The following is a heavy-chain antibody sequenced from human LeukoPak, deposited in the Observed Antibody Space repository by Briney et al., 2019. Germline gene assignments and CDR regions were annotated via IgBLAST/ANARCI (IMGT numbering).Heavy chain of an antibody. Sequence: GGSLRLSCAASGFTFSSYAMSWVRQAPGKELEWVSAISGSGAGTYYADSVKGRFIISRDNSRDTLGLQMDSLRAEDTAVYYCAKEARGYCSTSTCYYFDYWGQGTLVTVSS. CDR2: ISGSGAGT. J-gene: IGHJ4*02. CDR3: AKEARGYCSTSTCYYFDY. V-gene: IGHV3-23*01. D-gene: IGHD2-2*01. CDR1: GFTFSSYA.